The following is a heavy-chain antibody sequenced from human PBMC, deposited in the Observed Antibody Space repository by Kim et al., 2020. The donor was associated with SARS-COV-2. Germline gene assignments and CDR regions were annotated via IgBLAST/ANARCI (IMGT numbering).Heavy chain of an antibody. D-gene: IGHD5-18*01. J-gene: IGHJ5*02. Sequence: AQGFTGRFVFSWDTSVSTAYLQISSLKAEDTAVYYCARSGYSYGYHWFDPWGQGTLVTVSS. CDR3: ARSGYSYGYHWFDP. V-gene: IGHV7-4-1*02.